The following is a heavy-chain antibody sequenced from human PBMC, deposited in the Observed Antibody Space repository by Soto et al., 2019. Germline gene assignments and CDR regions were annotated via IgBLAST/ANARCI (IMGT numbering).Heavy chain of an antibody. D-gene: IGHD6-13*01. Sequence: GESLKISCKGSGYSFTSYWIGWVRQMPGKGLEWMGRIDPSDSYTTYSPSFQGHVTISADKSISTAYLQWSSLKASDTAMYYCARQKIWAAAGPGGFDPWGQGTLVTVSS. CDR2: IDPSDSYT. CDR1: GYSFTSYW. V-gene: IGHV5-10-1*01. CDR3: ARQKIWAAAGPGGFDP. J-gene: IGHJ5*02.